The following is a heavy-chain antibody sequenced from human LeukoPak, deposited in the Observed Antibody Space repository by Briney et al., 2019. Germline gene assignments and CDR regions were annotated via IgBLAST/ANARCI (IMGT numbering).Heavy chain of an antibody. CDR3: ARGCFVSSGTGFDY. V-gene: IGHV4-4*07. D-gene: IGHD2-8*02. J-gene: IGHJ4*02. Sequence: SETLSLTCTVSGGSISSYYWSWIRQPAGKGLEWIGRIYPSGSTNYNPSLKSPVSMSVDTSKNQFSLKLSSVTAAHTAVYYCARGCFVSSGTGFDYWGQGTLVTVSS. CDR1: GGSISSYY. CDR2: IYPSGST.